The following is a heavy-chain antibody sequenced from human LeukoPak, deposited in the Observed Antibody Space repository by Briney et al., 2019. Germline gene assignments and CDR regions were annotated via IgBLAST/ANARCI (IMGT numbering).Heavy chain of an antibody. V-gene: IGHV3-74*01. Sequence: GGSLRLACAASGFTFSNYWMHWVRQAPGKGLVWVSRINSDGINTSYADSVEGRFTISRDNAKNTLNLQMNSLRAEDTAVYYCARDLGQYYDTSDNWFDPWGQGTLVTVSS. D-gene: IGHD3-22*01. CDR3: ARDLGQYYDTSDNWFDP. CDR1: GFTFSNYW. CDR2: INSDGINT. J-gene: IGHJ5*02.